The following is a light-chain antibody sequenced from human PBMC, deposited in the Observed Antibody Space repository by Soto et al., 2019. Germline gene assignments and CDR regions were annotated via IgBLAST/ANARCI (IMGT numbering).Light chain of an antibody. CDR2: WAS. V-gene: IGKV4-1*01. CDR1: QSVLYSSNKKKY. CDR3: QQYYTTPPYT. Sequence: DIVMTQSPDSLAVSLGEWATINCKSSQSVLYSSNKKKYLAWYQQKPGQRPKLLIYWASTRVSGIPDRFSGSGSGTDFTRTISSLQAEDVAVYYFQQYYTTPPYTFGQWTNLEIK. J-gene: IGKJ2*01.